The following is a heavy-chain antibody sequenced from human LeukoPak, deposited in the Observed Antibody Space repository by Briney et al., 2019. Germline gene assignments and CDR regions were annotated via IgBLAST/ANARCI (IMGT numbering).Heavy chain of an antibody. CDR2: ISGGGGNT. V-gene: IGHV3-23*01. CDR3: AKDPNGDYVGAFDN. CDR1: GFTFSSYW. Sequence: HPGGSLRLSCAASGFTFSSYWMSWVRQAPGKGLEWVSAISGGGGNTYYADSVKGRFTISRDNSKNTLYLQMNSLRAEDTALYYCAKDPNGDYVGAFDNWGQGTMVTVSS. D-gene: IGHD4-17*01. J-gene: IGHJ3*02.